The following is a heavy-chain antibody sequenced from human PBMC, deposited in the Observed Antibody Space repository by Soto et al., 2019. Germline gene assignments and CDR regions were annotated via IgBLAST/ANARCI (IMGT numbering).Heavy chain of an antibody. D-gene: IGHD3-3*01. Sequence: GGSLRLSCAASGFIFRHFYMSCIRQVPGKGLEWLSKISSSSSSTDYAASVKGRFTISRDNAKNSLYLQMSSLRGEDKAVYYCARDRGGGSIFGGHYGMDVWGKGTTVTVSS. CDR3: ARDRGGGSIFGGHYGMDV. V-gene: IGHV3-11*06. CDR1: GFIFRHFY. J-gene: IGHJ6*04. CDR2: ISSSSSST.